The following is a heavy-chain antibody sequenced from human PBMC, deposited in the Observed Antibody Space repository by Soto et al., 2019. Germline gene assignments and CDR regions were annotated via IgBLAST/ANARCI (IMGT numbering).Heavy chain of an antibody. V-gene: IGHV4-59*02. Sequence: XTLSLPCSVAGGSVSSYSWTGIRQPPGEGLEGIGDMYYSGSTNYNPSLKSRATISADTSKNQFSLTLSSVTAADTAVYYCARDMRATILPVGHTNWFAPWGQGILVTVSS. CDR2: MYYSGST. J-gene: IGHJ5*02. CDR3: ARDMRATILPVGHTNWFAP. D-gene: IGHD5-12*01. CDR1: GGSVSSYS.